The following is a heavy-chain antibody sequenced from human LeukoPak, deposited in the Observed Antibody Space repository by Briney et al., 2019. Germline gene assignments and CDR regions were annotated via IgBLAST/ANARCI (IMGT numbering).Heavy chain of an antibody. CDR1: GFTFSSYA. Sequence: GGSLRLSCAASGFTFSSYAMSWVRQAPGKGLEWVSSISGSAVYTYHADSVRGRFTISRDNSKNTLYLQMNRLRAEDTAVYYCAKDRGGYSSGCFDYWGQGTLVSVSS. CDR2: ISGSAVYT. V-gene: IGHV3-23*01. CDR3: AKDRGGYSSGCFDY. D-gene: IGHD3-22*01. J-gene: IGHJ4*02.